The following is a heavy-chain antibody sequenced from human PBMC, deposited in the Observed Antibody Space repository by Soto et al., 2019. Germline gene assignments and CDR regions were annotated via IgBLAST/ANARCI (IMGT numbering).Heavy chain of an antibody. CDR2: LNYDGTIT. J-gene: IGHJ4*02. V-gene: IGHV3-74*01. Sequence: GGSLRLSCAASGFTFSSYWMHWVRQAPGKGLVWVSRLNYDGTITDYADFVKGRFTISRDNAKGTLYLQLNSLRPEDTAVYYCARDKVEEKGSLDYWGQGTLVTVSS. D-gene: IGHD2-15*01. CDR1: GFTFSSYW. CDR3: ARDKVEEKGSLDY.